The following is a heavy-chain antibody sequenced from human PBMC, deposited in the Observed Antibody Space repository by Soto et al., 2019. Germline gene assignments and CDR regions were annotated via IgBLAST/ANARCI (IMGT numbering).Heavy chain of an antibody. D-gene: IGHD3-22*01. J-gene: IGHJ4*02. V-gene: IGHV4-59*01. CDR3: ARGHKEYYYDSSGYYCDY. CDR1: GGSISSYY. CDR2: IYYSGRT. Sequence: SETLSLTCIVSGGSISSYYWSWIRQPSGKGLEWIGYIYYSGRTNYNPSLKSRVTISVDTSKNHFSLKLSSVTAADTAVYYCARGHKEYYYDSSGYYCDYWGQGTLVTVS.